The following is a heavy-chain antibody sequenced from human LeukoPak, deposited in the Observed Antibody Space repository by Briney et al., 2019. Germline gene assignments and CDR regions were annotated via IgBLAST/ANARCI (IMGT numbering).Heavy chain of an antibody. Sequence: SETLSLTCTVSGGSISSSSYYWGWIRQPPGKGLEWIGSIYYSGSTYYNPSLKSRVTISVDTSKNQFSLKPSSVTAADTAVYYCARHSKGYSYGYLYFDYWGQGTLVTVSS. J-gene: IGHJ4*02. CDR3: ARHSKGYSYGYLYFDY. D-gene: IGHD5-18*01. V-gene: IGHV4-39*01. CDR1: GGSISSSSYY. CDR2: IYYSGST.